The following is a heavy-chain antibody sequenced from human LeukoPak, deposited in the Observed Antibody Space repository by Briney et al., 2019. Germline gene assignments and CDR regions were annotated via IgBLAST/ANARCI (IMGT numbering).Heavy chain of an antibody. Sequence: SETLSLTCAVYGGSFSGYYWSWIRQHPGKGLEWIGYIYYSGSTYYNPSLKSRVTISVDTSKNQFSLKLSSVTAADTAVYYCARRVGDYGDYYYYYYYMDVWGKGTTVTVSS. V-gene: IGHV4-31*11. D-gene: IGHD4-17*01. CDR2: IYYSGST. CDR1: GGSFSGYY. CDR3: ARRVGDYGDYYYYYYYMDV. J-gene: IGHJ6*03.